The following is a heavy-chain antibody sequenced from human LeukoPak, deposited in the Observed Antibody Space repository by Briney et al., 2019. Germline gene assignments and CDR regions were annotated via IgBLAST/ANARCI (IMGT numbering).Heavy chain of an antibody. CDR2: IYASGST. V-gene: IGHV4-4*07. CDR1: GGPISSYY. D-gene: IGHD3-16*01. J-gene: IGHJ6*03. Sequence: PSETLSLTCTVSGGPISSYYWSWIRQPAGRGLEWIGRIYASGSTNYNSSLKSRVTMSVDKSRNQFSLQLSSVTAADMAVYYCARVCVGGRSCMDVWGKGTTVTISS. CDR3: ARVCVGGRSCMDV.